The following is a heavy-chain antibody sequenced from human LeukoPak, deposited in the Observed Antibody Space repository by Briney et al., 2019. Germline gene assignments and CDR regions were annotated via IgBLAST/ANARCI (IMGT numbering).Heavy chain of an antibody. J-gene: IGHJ6*03. Sequence: ASVKVSCKASGYTFTSYGIGWVRQAPGQGLEWMGWISAYNGNTNYAQKLQGRVTMTTDTSTSTAYMELRSLRSDDTAVYYCARSPTSFSALGEWFGYHYMDVWGKGTTVTVSS. CDR2: ISAYNGNT. D-gene: IGHD3-10*01. CDR3: ARSPTSFSALGEWFGYHYMDV. CDR1: GYTFTSYG. V-gene: IGHV1-18*01.